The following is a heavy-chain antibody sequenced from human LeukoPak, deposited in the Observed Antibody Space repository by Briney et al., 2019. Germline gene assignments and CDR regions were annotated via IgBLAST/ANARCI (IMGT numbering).Heavy chain of an antibody. D-gene: IGHD1-26*01. V-gene: IGHV1-18*01. CDR1: VYTFTSYG. CDR2: ISAYNGNT. CDR3: ARDRGPVGARDY. Sequence: ASVRVSCKASVYTFTSYGISWVRQAPGQGLEWMGWISAYNGNTNYAQKLQGRVTMTTDTSTSTAYMELRRLRSDDTAVYYCARDRGPVGARDYWGQGTLVTVSS. J-gene: IGHJ4*02.